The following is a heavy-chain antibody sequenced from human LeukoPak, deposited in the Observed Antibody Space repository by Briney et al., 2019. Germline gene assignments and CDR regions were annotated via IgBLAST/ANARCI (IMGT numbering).Heavy chain of an antibody. CDR1: GFVFSTYA. J-gene: IGHJ4*02. CDR2: ISGSGGST. CDR3: ARVIRAAPGKGYFDY. V-gene: IGHV3-23*01. D-gene: IGHD6-13*01. Sequence: GGSLRLSCATSGFVFSTYALSWVRQAPGKGLEWASSISGSGGSTYHADSVKGRFTISRDSSKNTLYLQMNSLRAEDAAIYYCARVIRAAPGKGYFDYWGQGTLVTVSS.